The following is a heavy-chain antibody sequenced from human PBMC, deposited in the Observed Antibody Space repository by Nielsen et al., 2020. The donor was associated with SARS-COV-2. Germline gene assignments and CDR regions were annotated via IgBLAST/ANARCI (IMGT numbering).Heavy chain of an antibody. D-gene: IGHD3-3*01. Sequence: WIRQPPGKGLEWVSYISSSGSTIHYADSVKGRFTISRDNAKNSLYLQMNSLRAEDTAVYYCAREGLGDFWSGYYQEDYYYGMDVWGQGTTVTVSS. CDR2: ISSSGSTI. CDR3: AREGLGDFWSGYYQEDYYYGMDV. V-gene: IGHV3-11*04. J-gene: IGHJ6*02.